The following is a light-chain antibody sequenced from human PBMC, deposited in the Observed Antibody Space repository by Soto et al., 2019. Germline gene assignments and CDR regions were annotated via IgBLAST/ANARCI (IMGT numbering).Light chain of an antibody. CDR3: QSYGSSILVV. V-gene: IGLV6-57*04. J-gene: IGLJ2*01. Sequence: NFMLTQPHSVSESPGKTVTISCTRSSGSIASNYVQWYQQRPGSAPTTVIYEDNQRPSGVPDRFSGSIDSSSNSASLTISGLKTEDEADYYCQSYGSSILVVFGGGTQLTVL. CDR2: EDN. CDR1: SGSIASNY.